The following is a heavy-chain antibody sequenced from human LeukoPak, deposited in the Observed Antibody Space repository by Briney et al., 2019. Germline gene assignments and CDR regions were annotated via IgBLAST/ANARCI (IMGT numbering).Heavy chain of an antibody. CDR1: GFTFSSYS. CDR3: ARSVAVAGLSSYWYFDL. D-gene: IGHD6-19*01. J-gene: IGHJ2*01. CDR2: ISSSSSYI. Sequence: PGGSLRLSCAASGFTFSSYSMNWVRQAPGKGLEWVSSISSSSSYIYYADSVKGRFTISRDNAKNSLYLQMNSLRAEDTAVYYCARSVAVAGLSSYWYFDLWGRGTLVTVSS. V-gene: IGHV3-21*01.